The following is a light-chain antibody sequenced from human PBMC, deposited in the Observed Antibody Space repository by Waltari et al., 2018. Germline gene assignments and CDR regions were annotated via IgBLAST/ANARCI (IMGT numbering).Light chain of an antibody. Sequence: QSVLTQPPSASGTPGQRVTISCSGSNSNIGSHTVNWYQHLPGTAPKLLIYTYDQRPSGVPDRFSGSKSGTSASLAISGLQSEDEADYYCAAWDDSLNGYYAFGTGTTVTVL. V-gene: IGLV1-44*01. CDR2: TYD. CDR1: NSNIGSHT. CDR3: AAWDDSLNGYYA. J-gene: IGLJ1*01.